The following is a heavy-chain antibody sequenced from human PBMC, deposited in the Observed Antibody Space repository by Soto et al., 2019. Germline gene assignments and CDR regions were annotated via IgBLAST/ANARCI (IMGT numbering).Heavy chain of an antibody. Sequence: GGSLRLSCTASGFIVSDTYVNWVRQAPGKGLEWVSVISNRGDTHYADSVRGRFSLSRDISDNTLHLQMNNLRVEDTAVYYCARGPRYCRVVSCSITGDAYDIWGQGTMVTVSS. CDR3: ARGPRYCRVVSCSITGDAYDI. J-gene: IGHJ3*02. D-gene: IGHD3-10*01. CDR2: ISNRGDT. V-gene: IGHV3-66*01. CDR1: GFIVSDTY.